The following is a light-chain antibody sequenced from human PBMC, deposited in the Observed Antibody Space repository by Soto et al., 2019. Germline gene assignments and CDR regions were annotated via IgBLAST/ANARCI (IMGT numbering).Light chain of an antibody. CDR3: KQYKEWPPFT. V-gene: IGKV3-15*01. Sequence: EIVLTQSPGTLSLSPGERATLSCRASQSVSNNYLAWYQQKPGQAPRLLIHGATTRATGIPARFSGSGSGTEFTLSISSLQSEDFAVYYCKQYKEWPPFTFGQGTRLEIK. J-gene: IGKJ5*01. CDR1: QSVSNN. CDR2: GAT.